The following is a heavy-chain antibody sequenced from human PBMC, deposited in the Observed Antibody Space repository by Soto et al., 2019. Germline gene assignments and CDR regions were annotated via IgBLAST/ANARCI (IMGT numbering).Heavy chain of an antibody. CDR2: IVRSGVST. J-gene: IGHJ4*02. Sequence: PGGSLRLSCAASGFTFSSYGMSWVRQAPGKGLEWVSGIVRSGVSTYYAESVKGRFTISRDNSKDTLFPQMTSLRAEDTAVYYCAKGTGVTVAGHQFDYWGQGTLVTVSS. CDR3: AKGTGVTVAGHQFDY. CDR1: GFTFSSYG. D-gene: IGHD6-19*01. V-gene: IGHV3-23*01.